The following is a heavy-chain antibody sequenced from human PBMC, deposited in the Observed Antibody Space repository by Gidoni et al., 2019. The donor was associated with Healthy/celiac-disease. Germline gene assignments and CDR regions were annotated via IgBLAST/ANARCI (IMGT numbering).Heavy chain of an antibody. J-gene: IGHJ4*02. Sequence: QVQLVESGGGVVQPGRSLRLSCAASGFPFSSYAMHWVRQAPGKGLEWVAVISYDGSNKYYADSVKGRFTISRDNSKNTLYLQMNSLRAEDTAVYYCARGFPRRGSYGYDYFDYWGQGTLVTVSS. CDR2: ISYDGSNK. CDR3: ARGFPRRGSYGYDYFDY. V-gene: IGHV3-30*04. CDR1: GFPFSSYA. D-gene: IGHD5-18*01.